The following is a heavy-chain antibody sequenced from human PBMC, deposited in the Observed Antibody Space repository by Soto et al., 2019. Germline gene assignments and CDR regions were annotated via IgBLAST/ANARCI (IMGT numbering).Heavy chain of an antibody. CDR2: IKQDGSEV. D-gene: IGHD3-16*01. Sequence: DVRLVESGGGLVQPGGSLKLSCEDPGLPKYWMGRVRQAPGKGLEWVANIKQDGSEVEYVDAVKGRFTISRDNAKKSLYLQMNSLTVEDTAVYYCARGGGWLIEDWGQGIKVTVSS. V-gene: IGHV3-7*01. CDR1: GLPKYW. J-gene: IGHJ4*02. CDR3: ARGGGWLIED.